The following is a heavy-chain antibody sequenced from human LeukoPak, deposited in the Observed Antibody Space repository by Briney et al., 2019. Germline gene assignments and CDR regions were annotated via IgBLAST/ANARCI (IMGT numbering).Heavy chain of an antibody. V-gene: IGHV3-30*18. J-gene: IGHJ4*02. CDR2: ISYDGSNK. Sequence: GGSLRLSCAASGFTFSSYGMHWVRQAPGKGLEWVGVISYDGSNKYYADSVKGRFTISRDNSKNTLYLQMNSLRAEDTAVYYCAKDRIVYSSSWYYFDYWGQGTLVTVSS. CDR1: GFTFSSYG. D-gene: IGHD6-13*01. CDR3: AKDRIVYSSSWYYFDY.